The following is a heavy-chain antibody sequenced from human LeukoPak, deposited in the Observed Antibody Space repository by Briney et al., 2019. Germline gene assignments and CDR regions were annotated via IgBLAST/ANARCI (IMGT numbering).Heavy chain of an antibody. J-gene: IGHJ6*02. D-gene: IGHD2-2*01. CDR3: ARDFQPRYCSSSSCSPA. V-gene: IGHV3-7*03. CDR1: GFTFSSYA. Sequence: GGSLRLSCVAPGFTFSSYAMSWVRQAPGEGLEWVANIRPDGSQKYYVDSARGRFTISRDNAKSSLYLQMSSLRPEDTATYYCARDFQPRYCSSSSCSPAWGQGTTVTVSS. CDR2: IRPDGSQK.